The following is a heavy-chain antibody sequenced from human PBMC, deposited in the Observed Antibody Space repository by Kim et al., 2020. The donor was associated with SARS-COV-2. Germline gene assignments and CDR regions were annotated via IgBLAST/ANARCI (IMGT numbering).Heavy chain of an antibody. D-gene: IGHD3-16*01. Sequence: SETLSLTCTVSGGSISSSSYYWGWIRQPPGKGLEWIGSIYYSGSTYYNPSLKSRVTISVDTSKNQFSLKLSSVTAADTAVYYCARVGGHNPYYYYGMDVWGQGTTVTVSS. CDR3: ARVGGHNPYYYYGMDV. J-gene: IGHJ6*02. CDR1: GGSISSSSYY. CDR2: IYYSGST. V-gene: IGHV4-39*07.